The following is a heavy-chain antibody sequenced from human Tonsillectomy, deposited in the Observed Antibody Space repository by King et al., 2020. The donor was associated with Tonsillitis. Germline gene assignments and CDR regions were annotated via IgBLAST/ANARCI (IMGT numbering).Heavy chain of an antibody. CDR2: VSGDGDST. CDR3: GKGLITCDAFDF. Sequence: VQLVESGGGVVQPGGSLRLSCAASGFTFDDYAMHWVRQAPGKGLEWVSLVSGDGDSTYYADSVKGRFTISRDNSKNSLYLQMNSLRTEDTALYYCGKGLITCDAFDFWGQGKMVTVSS. CDR1: GFTFDDYA. J-gene: IGHJ3*01. V-gene: IGHV3-43*02. D-gene: IGHD1-20*01.